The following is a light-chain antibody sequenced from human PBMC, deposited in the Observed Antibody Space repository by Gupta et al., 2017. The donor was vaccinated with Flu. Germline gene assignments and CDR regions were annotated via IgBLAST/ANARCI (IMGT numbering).Light chain of an antibody. Sequence: DLGWYQQKPGRAPKLLISATYNLQSGVPSRFSGTAARTEFTLTISSLQAEDFATYYCLQQFSYPWTFGQGTKVDIK. CDR1: D. V-gene: IGKV1-17*01. J-gene: IGKJ1*01. CDR2: ATY. CDR3: LQQFSYPWT.